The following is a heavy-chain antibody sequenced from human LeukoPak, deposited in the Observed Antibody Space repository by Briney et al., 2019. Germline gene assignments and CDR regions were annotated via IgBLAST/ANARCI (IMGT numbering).Heavy chain of an antibody. J-gene: IGHJ6*02. CDR2: IYYSGST. CDR1: GGSISSSSYY. D-gene: IGHD2-15*01. Sequence: PSETLSLTCTVSGGSISSSSYYWGWIRQPPGKGLEWIGSIYYSGSTYYNPSLKSRVTISVDTSKNQFSLKLSSVTAADTAVYYCARDRKYEDYGMDVWGQGTTVTVSS. V-gene: IGHV4-39*07. CDR3: ARDRKYEDYGMDV.